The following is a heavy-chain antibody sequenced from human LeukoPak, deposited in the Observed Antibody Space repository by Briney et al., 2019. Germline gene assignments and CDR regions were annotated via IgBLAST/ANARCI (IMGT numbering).Heavy chain of an antibody. V-gene: IGHV1-2*02. D-gene: IGHD2-2*01. J-gene: IGHJ6*03. CDR2: INPNSGGT. CDR3: ARWGLVAPGTYYYYYMDV. CDR1: GYTFTGYY. Sequence: ASVKVSCTASGYTFTGYYMHWVRQAPGQGLEWMGWINPNSGGTHYAQNLQGRLTMTTDTSTSTAFMELRSLRPDDTAVYYCARWGLVAPGTYYYYYMDVWGRGTTVTVSS.